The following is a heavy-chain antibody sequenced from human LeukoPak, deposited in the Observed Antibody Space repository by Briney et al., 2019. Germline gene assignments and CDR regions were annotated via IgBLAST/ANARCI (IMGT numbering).Heavy chain of an antibody. CDR2: ISSSSDYI. CDR1: GFTVSSSY. J-gene: IGHJ5*02. Sequence: GGSLRLSCAASGFTVSSSYMSWVRQAPGKGLEWVSSISSSSDYIYYADSVKGRFTISRDNAKKSLYLQMNSLRAEDTAVYSCARDNLIAAAGTGFDPWGQGTLVTVSS. D-gene: IGHD6-13*01. CDR3: ARDNLIAAAGTGFDP. V-gene: IGHV3-21*01.